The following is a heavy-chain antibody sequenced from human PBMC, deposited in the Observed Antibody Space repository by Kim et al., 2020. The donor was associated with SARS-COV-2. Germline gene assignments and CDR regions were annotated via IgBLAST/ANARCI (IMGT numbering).Heavy chain of an antibody. V-gene: IGHV1-46*01. D-gene: IGHD1-26*01. J-gene: IGHJ4*02. Sequence: NTRYAQKIQGRVTTSSDTSTSTAAMELSGLTADDTAVYYCARAWDQNFDFWGQGTLVTVSS. CDR3: ARAWDQNFDF. CDR2: NT.